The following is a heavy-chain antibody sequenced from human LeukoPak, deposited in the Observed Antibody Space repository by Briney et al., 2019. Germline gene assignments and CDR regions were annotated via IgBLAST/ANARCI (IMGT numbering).Heavy chain of an antibody. V-gene: IGHV4-59*01. CDR2: IYYSGST. CDR3: ARDPHCSSTSCYTAAFDI. D-gene: IGHD2-2*02. J-gene: IGHJ3*02. Sequence: SETLSLTCTVSGGSISSYYWSWIRLPPGKGLEWIGYIYYSGSTNYNPSLKSRVTISVDTSKNQFSLKLSSVTAADTAVYYCARDPHCSSTSCYTAAFDIWGQGTMVTVSS. CDR1: GGSISSYY.